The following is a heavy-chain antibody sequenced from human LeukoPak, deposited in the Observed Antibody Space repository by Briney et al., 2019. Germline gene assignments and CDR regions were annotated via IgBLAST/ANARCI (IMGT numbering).Heavy chain of an antibody. V-gene: IGHV4-59*11. CDR2: IYYSGST. J-gene: IGHJ4*02. CDR1: GGSISSHY. D-gene: IGHD2-2*01. CDR3: ASLQPQGGFHY. Sequence: SETLSLTCTVSGGSISSHYWSWIRQPPGKGLEWIGYIYYSGSTNYNPSLKSRVTISVDTSKNQFSLKLSSVTAADTAVYYCASLQPQGGFHYWGQGTLVTVSS.